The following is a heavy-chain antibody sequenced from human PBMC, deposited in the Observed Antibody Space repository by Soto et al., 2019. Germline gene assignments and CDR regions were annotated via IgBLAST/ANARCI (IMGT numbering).Heavy chain of an antibody. CDR2: MNPNSGNT. CDR1: GYTFTSYD. Sequence: ASVKVSCKASGYTFTSYDINWVRQATGQGLEWMGWMNPNSGNTGYAQKFQGRVTMTRNTSISTAYMELSSLRSEDTAVYYCARAEGYSYGSYYYYMDGWGKGTTVTVSS. J-gene: IGHJ6*03. V-gene: IGHV1-8*01. D-gene: IGHD5-18*01. CDR3: ARAEGYSYGSYYYYMDG.